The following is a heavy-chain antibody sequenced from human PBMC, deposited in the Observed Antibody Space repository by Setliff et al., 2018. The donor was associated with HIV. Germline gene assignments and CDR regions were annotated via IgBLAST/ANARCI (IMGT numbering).Heavy chain of an antibody. CDR2: INPSGGRT. V-gene: IGHV1-46*01. CDR3: ARSTTYYFDSSGFYDDYNYYGMDV. J-gene: IGHJ6*02. Sequence: GASVKVSCKASGYSLTSYSINWVRQAPGQGLEWMGIINPSGGRTSYAQKFQGRVTMTRDTSTSTVYMELRSLRSDDTAVYYCARSTTYYFDSSGFYDDYNYYGMDVWGQGTTVTVSS. D-gene: IGHD3-22*01. CDR1: GYSLTSYS.